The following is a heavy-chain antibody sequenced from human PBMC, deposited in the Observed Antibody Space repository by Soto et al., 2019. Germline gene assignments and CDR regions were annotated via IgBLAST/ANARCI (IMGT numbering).Heavy chain of an antibody. J-gene: IGHJ6*02. CDR1: GGSISSGGYY. D-gene: IGHD2-21*01. V-gene: IGHV4-31*03. Sequence: SETLSLTCTVSGGSISSGGYYWNWIRQHPGKGLEWIGYIYYSGTTYYNPSLKSRVTISVDTSKNQFSLKLSSVTAADTAVFYCAASCVGCGGFNYYGMDVWGQGTTVTVSS. CDR3: AASCVGCGGFNYYGMDV. CDR2: IYYSGTT.